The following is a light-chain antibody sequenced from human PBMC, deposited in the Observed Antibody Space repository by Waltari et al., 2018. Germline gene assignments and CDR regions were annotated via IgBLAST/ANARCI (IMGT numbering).Light chain of an antibody. CDR3: QQHGTLPAT. J-gene: IGKJ1*01. V-gene: IGKV3-20*01. Sequence: EIVLTQSPGTASLSPGERVTLSCRASQSVGSSSFAWYQQKPGQAPRLDISRASRRATGIPDRFSGSGSGTDFSLTISRLEPEDFAVYYCQQHGTLPATFGQGTKVEIK. CDR2: RAS. CDR1: QSVGSSS.